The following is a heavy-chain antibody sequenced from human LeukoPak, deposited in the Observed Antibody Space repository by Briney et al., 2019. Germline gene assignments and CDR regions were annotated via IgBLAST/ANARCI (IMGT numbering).Heavy chain of an antibody. J-gene: IGHJ3*02. CDR2: IIPIFGTA. Sequence: GASVKVSCKASGGTFSSYAISWVRQAPGQGLEWMGGIIPIFGTANYAQKFQGRVTITADESTSTAYMELSSLRSEDTAVYYCARDPLYDSGTHDAFDIWGQGTMATVSS. V-gene: IGHV1-69*13. CDR1: GGTFSSYA. CDR3: ARDPLYDSGTHDAFDI. D-gene: IGHD3-22*01.